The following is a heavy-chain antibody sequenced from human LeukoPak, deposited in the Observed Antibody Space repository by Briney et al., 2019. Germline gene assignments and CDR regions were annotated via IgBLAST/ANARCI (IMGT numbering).Heavy chain of an antibody. CDR1: EGNFSSYA. J-gene: IGHJ4*02. V-gene: IGHV1-69*13. Sequence: SVKVSCKDSEGNFSSYASNWVRQAPGQGLEWMGGIIPIFGTANYAQKFQGRVTITADESTSTAYMELSSLRSEDTAVYYCARGYCSGGSCYDYWGQGTLVTVSS. CDR3: ARGYCSGGSCYDY. D-gene: IGHD2-15*01. CDR2: IIPIFGTA.